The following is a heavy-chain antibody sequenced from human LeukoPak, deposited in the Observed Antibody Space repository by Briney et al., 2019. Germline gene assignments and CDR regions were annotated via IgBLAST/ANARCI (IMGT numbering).Heavy chain of an antibody. D-gene: IGHD3-22*01. CDR2: IYSSGST. V-gene: IGHV4-59*04. CDR1: GGSISSYY. CDR3: ARSRVVSTLHYFDY. J-gene: IGHJ4*02. Sequence: PSETLSLTCTVSGGSISSYYWSWIRQPPGKGLEWIGSIYSSGSTYYNPSLKSRVTISVDTSKNQFSLKVSSVTAADTAVYYCARSRVVSTLHYFDYWGQGIVVTVSS.